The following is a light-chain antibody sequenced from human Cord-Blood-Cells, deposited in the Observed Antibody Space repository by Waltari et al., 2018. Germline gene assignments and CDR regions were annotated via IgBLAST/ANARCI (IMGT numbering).Light chain of an antibody. Sequence: QSALTQPASVSGSPGQSITLSCSVTTRDVGSYNLVSWYQQHPGKGPKLMIYEGSKRPSGVSNRFSGSKSGNTASLTISGLQAEDEADYYCCSYAGSSTYVFGTGTKVTVL. V-gene: IGLV2-23*01. J-gene: IGLJ1*01. CDR1: TRDVGSYNL. CDR3: CSYAGSSTYV. CDR2: EGS.